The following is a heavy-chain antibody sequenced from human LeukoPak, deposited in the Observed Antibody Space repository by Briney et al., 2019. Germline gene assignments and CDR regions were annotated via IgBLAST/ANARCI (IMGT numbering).Heavy chain of an antibody. V-gene: IGHV3-21*01. D-gene: IGHD3-22*01. CDR2: ISSSSSYI. CDR3: ARDLIRYYYDSSAYYFDY. J-gene: IGHJ4*02. CDR1: GFTFSSKS. Sequence: SGGSLRLSCAASGFTFSSKSMNGFRQPQGKGLEWAQPISSSSSYIYYADSVKGRFTISRDNAKNSLYLQMNSLRAEDTAVYYCARDLIRYYYDSSAYYFDYWGQGTLVTVSS.